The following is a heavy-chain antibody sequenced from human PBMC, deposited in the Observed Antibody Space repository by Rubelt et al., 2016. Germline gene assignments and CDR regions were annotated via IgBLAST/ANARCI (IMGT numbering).Heavy chain of an antibody. CDR3: ARDRFAYDSGASPGS. CDR2: IYYIGST. J-gene: IGHJ5*02. D-gene: IGHD3-22*01. CDR1: GYSISSGYH. Sequence: QVQLQESGPGLVKPSETLSLTCTVSGYSISSGYHWAWIRQPPGRGLEWIGSIYYIGSTYYNPSLKSRVTISVDTSKNQFSLNLSSVSAADTAVYYCARDRFAYDSGASPGSWGQGTLGTVAS. V-gene: IGHV4-38-2*02.